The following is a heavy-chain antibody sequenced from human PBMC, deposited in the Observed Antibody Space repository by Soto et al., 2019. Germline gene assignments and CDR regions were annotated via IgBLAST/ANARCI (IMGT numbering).Heavy chain of an antibody. CDR3: ARGGDWQFDY. Sequence: QVQLQESGPGLVKPSGTLSLTCAVSGDSICSDKWLSWVRQPPGKGMEWIGEIHHSGRTNYNPSLKSRVTILVEKSKNQFTLELSSMTAADTAVYYCARGGDWQFDYWGQGTLVTVSS. CDR2: IHHSGRT. CDR1: GDSICSDKW. J-gene: IGHJ4*02. V-gene: IGHV4-4*02. D-gene: IGHD2-21*02.